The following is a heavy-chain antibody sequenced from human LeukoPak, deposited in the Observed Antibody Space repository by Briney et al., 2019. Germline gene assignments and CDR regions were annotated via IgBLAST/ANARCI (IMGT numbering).Heavy chain of an antibody. Sequence: PSQTLSLTCTVSGGSISSGSYYWSRIRQPAGKGLEWIGRIYTSGSTNYSPSLKSRVTISIDTSRNQFSLKLSSVTAADTAVYYCAKADFWSELDPWGQGTLVTVSS. D-gene: IGHD3-3*01. CDR3: AKADFWSELDP. CDR1: GGSISSGSYY. CDR2: IYTSGST. V-gene: IGHV4-61*02. J-gene: IGHJ5*02.